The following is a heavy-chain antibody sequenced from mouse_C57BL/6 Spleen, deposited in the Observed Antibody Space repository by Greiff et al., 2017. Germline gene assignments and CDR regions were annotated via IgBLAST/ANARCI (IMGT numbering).Heavy chain of an antibody. Sequence: QVQLQQPGAELVKPGASVKLSCKASGYTFTSYWMHWVKQRPGQGLAWIGMIHPNSGSTNYHEKFKSKATLTVDKSSSTAYMQLSSLTSEDSAVYYCAREDYGRDYWGQGTTLTVSS. D-gene: IGHD1-1*01. CDR2: IHPNSGST. CDR3: AREDYGRDY. V-gene: IGHV1-64*01. CDR1: GYTFTSYW. J-gene: IGHJ2*01.